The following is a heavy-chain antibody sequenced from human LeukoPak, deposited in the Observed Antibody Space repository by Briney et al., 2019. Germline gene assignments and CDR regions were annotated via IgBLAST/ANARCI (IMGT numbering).Heavy chain of an antibody. Sequence: SVKVSCKASGGTFSSYAISWVRQAPGQGLEWMGVIIPIFGTANYAQKFQGRVTITTDESTSTAYMELSSLRSEDTAVYYCARAGSITIFGVVPRASDAFDIWGQGTMVTVSS. CDR1: GGTFSSYA. CDR3: ARAGSITIFGVVPRASDAFDI. J-gene: IGHJ3*02. CDR2: IIPIFGTA. D-gene: IGHD3-3*01. V-gene: IGHV1-69*05.